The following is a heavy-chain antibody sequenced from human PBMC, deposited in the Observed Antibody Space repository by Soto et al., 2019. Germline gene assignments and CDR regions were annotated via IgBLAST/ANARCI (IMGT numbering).Heavy chain of an antibody. CDR2: IYPGDSDT. V-gene: IGHV5-51*01. Sequence: GESLKISCKGSGYTFTNYWIGWVRQMPGKGLEWMGIIYPGDSDTKYNPSFQGQVTISADKSITTTYLQWSSLKASDTAIYYCAASIFYYGMDVWGEGTTVTVSS. J-gene: IGHJ6*04. CDR1: GYTFTNYW. CDR3: AASIFYYGMDV.